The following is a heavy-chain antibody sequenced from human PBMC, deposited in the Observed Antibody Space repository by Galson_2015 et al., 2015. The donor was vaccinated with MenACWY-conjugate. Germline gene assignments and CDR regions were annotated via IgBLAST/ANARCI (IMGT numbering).Heavy chain of an antibody. V-gene: IGHV3-30*03. J-gene: IGHJ4*02. CDR2: ISYDGSNK. D-gene: IGHD4-23*01. Sequence: SLRLSCAASGFTFSSYGMHWVRQAPGKGLEWVAVISYDGSNKYYADSVKGRFTISRDNSKNTLFLQMNSLRAEDTAMYYCARGRGADTGGNSGNFDYWGQGTLVTVSS. CDR1: GFTFSSYG. CDR3: ARGRGADTGGNSGNFDY.